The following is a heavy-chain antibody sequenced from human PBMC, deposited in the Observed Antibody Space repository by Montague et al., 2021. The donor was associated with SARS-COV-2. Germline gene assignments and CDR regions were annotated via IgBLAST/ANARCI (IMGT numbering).Heavy chain of an antibody. CDR3: ARSTGHFDY. D-gene: IGHD7-27*01. Sequence: SLRLSCAASGFTFSIYSMNWVRQAPGKGLEWVSYITGTSSLVHYADSVKGRSTISRDNAQNSLYLQMNSLRDEDTAVYYCARSTGHFDYWGLGTLVTVSS. J-gene: IGHJ4*02. CDR2: ITGTSSLV. CDR1: GFTFSIYS. V-gene: IGHV3-48*02.